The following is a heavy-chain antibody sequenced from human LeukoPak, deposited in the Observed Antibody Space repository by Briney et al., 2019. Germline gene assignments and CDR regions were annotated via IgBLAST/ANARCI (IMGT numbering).Heavy chain of an antibody. D-gene: IGHD1-26*01. CDR3: ARDQVGATAIDY. Sequence: GGSLRLSCAASGFTFSSYSMSWVRQAPGKGLEWVSSISSSSSYIYYADSVKGRFTISRDNAKNSLYLQMNSLRAEDTAVYYCARDQVGATAIDYWGQGTLVTVSS. CDR1: GFTFSSYS. V-gene: IGHV3-21*01. CDR2: ISSSSSYI. J-gene: IGHJ4*02.